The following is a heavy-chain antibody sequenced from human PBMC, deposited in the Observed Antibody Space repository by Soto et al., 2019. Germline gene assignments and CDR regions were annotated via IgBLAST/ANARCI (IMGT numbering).Heavy chain of an antibody. CDR3: ARLTEMALDY. V-gene: IGHV4-34*01. Sequence: QVQLQQWGAGLLKPSETLSLTCAVYGGSFSGYYWSWIRQPPGKGLEWIGEINHSGSTNYNPSLKSRVTISVDTSKNQFSLKLSSVTAADTAVYYCARLTEMALDYWGQGTLVTVSS. CDR1: GGSFSGYY. J-gene: IGHJ4*02. D-gene: IGHD7-27*01. CDR2: INHSGST.